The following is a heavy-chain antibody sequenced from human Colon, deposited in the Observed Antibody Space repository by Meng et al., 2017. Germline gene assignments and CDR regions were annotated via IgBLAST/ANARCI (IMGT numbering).Heavy chain of an antibody. CDR3: VRSSAWVRTGFDP. CDR2: IGHSGFT. CDR1: GGSISTSGYY. V-gene: IGHV4-39*01. J-gene: IGHJ5*02. D-gene: IGHD6-19*01. Sequence: QVHLQESGPGLVKPSEALSLTCSVSGGSISTSGYYWGWIRQPPGKGLEWIGSIGHSGFTYYTPSLKSRVAVSLDTSKSQFSLMLTSVTAADTAVYYCVRSSAWVRTGFDPWGQETLVTVSS.